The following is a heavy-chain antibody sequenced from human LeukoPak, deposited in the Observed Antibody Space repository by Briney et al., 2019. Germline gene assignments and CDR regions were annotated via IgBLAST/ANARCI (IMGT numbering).Heavy chain of an antibody. CDR1: GGTFSSYA. D-gene: IGHD4-17*01. Sequence: SVKVSCKASGGTFSSYAISWVRQAPGQGLEWMGGIIPIFGTANYAQKFQGRVTITTDESTSTAYMELSSLRSEDTAVYYCATDGLHDYGDYVGSIRFDPWGQGTLVTVSS. CDR2: IIPIFGTA. CDR3: ATDGLHDYGDYVGSIRFDP. J-gene: IGHJ5*02. V-gene: IGHV1-69*05.